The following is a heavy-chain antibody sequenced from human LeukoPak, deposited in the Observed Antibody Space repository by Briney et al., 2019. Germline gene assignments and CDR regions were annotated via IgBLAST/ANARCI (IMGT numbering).Heavy chain of an antibody. CDR3: AREVGAFDI. CDR1: GGSISSTIYY. D-gene: IGHD1-26*01. J-gene: IGHJ3*02. Sequence: PSETLSLTCTVSGGSISSTIYYWGWIRQPPGKGLEWIGSIYYRGSTYYNPSLKSRVTMSVDTSKNQFSLKLSSVTAADTAVYYCAREVGAFDIWGQGTMVTVSS. V-gene: IGHV4-39*07. CDR2: IYYRGST.